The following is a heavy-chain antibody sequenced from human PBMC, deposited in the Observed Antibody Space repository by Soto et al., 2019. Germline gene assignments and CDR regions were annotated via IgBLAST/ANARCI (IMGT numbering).Heavy chain of an antibody. D-gene: IGHD3-3*01. CDR2: ISGSGFNT. CDR1: GFTFTNCA. Sequence: AGGSLRLSCAASGFTFTNCAMSWVRQAPGKGLEWVSAISGSGFNTYYADSVKGRFTISRDNSKNTLYLQMNSLRAEDTAVYYCAKEGPGGSCYYPVGYWGQGILVTVSS. CDR3: AKEGPGGSCYYPVGY. V-gene: IGHV3-23*01. J-gene: IGHJ4*02.